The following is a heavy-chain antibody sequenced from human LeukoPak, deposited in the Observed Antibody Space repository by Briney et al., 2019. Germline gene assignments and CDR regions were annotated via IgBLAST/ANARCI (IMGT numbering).Heavy chain of an antibody. CDR2: IYYSGST. V-gene: IGHV4-39*02. D-gene: IGHD3-10*01. J-gene: IGHJ4*02. CDR1: GGSISSSSYY. CDR3: AGEYGSENYRY. Sequence: PSETLSLTCTASGGSISSSSYYWGWIRQPPGKGLEWIGSIYYSGSTYYSPSLKSRVTISVDTPKNQFSLKVSSVTAADTAVYYCAGEYGSENYRYWGQGTLVTVSS.